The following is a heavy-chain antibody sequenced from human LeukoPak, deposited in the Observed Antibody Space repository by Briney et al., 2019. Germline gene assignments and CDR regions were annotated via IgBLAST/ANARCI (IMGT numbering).Heavy chain of an antibody. CDR3: ASTPDLQNYEDY. D-gene: IGHD1-7*01. CDR2: IYYSGST. J-gene: IGHJ4*02. V-gene: IGHV4-61*01. Sequence: PSETLSLTCTVSGGSVSSGSYYWSWIRQPPGKGLEWIGYIYYSGSTNYNPSLKSRVTISVDTSKNQFSLKLSSVTAADTAVYYCASTPDLQNYEDYWGQGTLVTVSS. CDR1: GGSVSSGSYY.